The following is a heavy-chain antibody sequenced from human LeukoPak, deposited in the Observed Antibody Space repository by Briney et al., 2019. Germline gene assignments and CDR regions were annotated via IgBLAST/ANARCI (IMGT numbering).Heavy chain of an antibody. CDR3: ARANPIDWLLDAFDI. Sequence: GGSLRLSCAASGFTFSGYWMSWGRQAPGKGLEWVSGINWNGGSTGYADSVKGRFTISRDNAKNSLYLQMNSLRAEDTALYYCARANPIDWLLDAFDIWGQGTMVTVSS. D-gene: IGHD3-9*01. J-gene: IGHJ3*02. CDR2: INWNGGST. V-gene: IGHV3-20*04. CDR1: GFTFSGYW.